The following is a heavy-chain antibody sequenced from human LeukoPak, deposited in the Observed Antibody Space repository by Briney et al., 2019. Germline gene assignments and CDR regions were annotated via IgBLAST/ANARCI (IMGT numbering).Heavy chain of an antibody. CDR3: ARYQTGTMFAV. V-gene: IGHV4-59*01. D-gene: IGHD1/OR15-1a*01. CDR1: GGSISSYY. Sequence: SETLSLTCTVSGGSISSYYWSWIRQPPGKGLEWIGYIYYSGSTNYNPSLKSRVTISVDTSKNQFSLKLSSVTAADTAVYYCARYQTGTMFAVWGQGTLVTISS. J-gene: IGHJ4*02. CDR2: IYYSGST.